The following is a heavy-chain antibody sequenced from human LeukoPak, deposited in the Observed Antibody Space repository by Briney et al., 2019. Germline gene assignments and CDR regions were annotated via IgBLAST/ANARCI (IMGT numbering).Heavy chain of an antibody. V-gene: IGHV3-30*18. CDR3: AKDLYSSSWYDYYYYGMDV. D-gene: IGHD6-13*01. Sequence: PGRSLRLSCAASGFTFGSYGMRWVRQAPGKGLEWVAVISYDGSNKYYADSVKGRFTISRDNSKNTLYLQMNSLRAEDTAVYYCAKDLYSSSWYDYYYYGMDVWGQGTTVTVSS. CDR1: GFTFGSYG. CDR2: ISYDGSNK. J-gene: IGHJ6*02.